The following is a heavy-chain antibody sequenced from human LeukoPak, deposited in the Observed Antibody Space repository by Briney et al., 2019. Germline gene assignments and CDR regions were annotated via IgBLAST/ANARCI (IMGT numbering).Heavy chain of an antibody. CDR2: IYSGGST. J-gene: IGHJ3*02. CDR1: GFSVRTTF. V-gene: IGHV3-53*01. CDR3: ARGGSYLSAFDI. Sequence: SGGSLRLSCAASGFSVRTTFMSWVRQAPGKGLEWVSIIYSGGSTFYADSVKGRFTISRDNSKNTLYLQMNSLRAEDTAVYYCARGGSYLSAFDIWGQGTMVTVSS. D-gene: IGHD1-26*01.